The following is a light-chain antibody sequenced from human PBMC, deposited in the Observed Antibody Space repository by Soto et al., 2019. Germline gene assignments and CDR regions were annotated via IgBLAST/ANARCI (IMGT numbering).Light chain of an antibody. CDR3: QSYDNSMSGSYV. V-gene: IGLV1-40*01. J-gene: IGLJ1*01. CDR1: SSNIGAGYE. Sequence: HSVLTQPPSVSGAPGERVTISCTGSSSNIGAGYEVHWYQQLPGTSPKLLIYEGTDRPSGVPDRFSGSKSGTSASLAITGLLAEDEADYYCQSYDNSMSGSYVFGTGTKVTVL. CDR2: EGT.